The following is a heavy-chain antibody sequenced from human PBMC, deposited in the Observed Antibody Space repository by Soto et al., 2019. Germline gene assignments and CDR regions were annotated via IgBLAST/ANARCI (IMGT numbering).Heavy chain of an antibody. V-gene: IGHV3-21*01. Sequence: KPGGSLRLSCAASGFTFSSYAMSWVRQAPGKGLEWVSFISSSSTYIYYADSVKGRFTISRDNAKSSLYLQMNSLRADDTAVYYCANNWGNFDSWGQGTLVTVSS. CDR1: GFTFSSYA. J-gene: IGHJ4*02. D-gene: IGHD7-27*01. CDR2: ISSSSTYI. CDR3: ANNWGNFDS.